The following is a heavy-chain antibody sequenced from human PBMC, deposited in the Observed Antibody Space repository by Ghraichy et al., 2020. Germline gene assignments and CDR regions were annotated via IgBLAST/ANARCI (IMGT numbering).Heavy chain of an antibody. D-gene: IGHD6-19*01. J-gene: IGHJ3*02. CDR2: IKRDGSEK. V-gene: IGHV3-7*01. CDR1: GFTFSSYW. CDR3: ARDQKSMRGLI. Sequence: GGSLRLSCAASGFTFSSYWMSWVRQAPGKGLEWVANIKRDGSEKYYVDSVKGRFTVSRDNAKNSLFLQMNSLRAEDTAVYYCARDQKSMRGLIWGQGTMVTVSS.